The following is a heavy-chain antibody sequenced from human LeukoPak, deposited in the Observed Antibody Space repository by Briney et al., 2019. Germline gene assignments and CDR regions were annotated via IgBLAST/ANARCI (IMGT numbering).Heavy chain of an antibody. Sequence: GRSLRLSCAASGFTFDDYATHWVRQAPGKGLEWVSGISWNSGSIGYADSVKGRFTISRDNAKNSLYLQMNSLRAEDTALYYCAKDRYYYDSSGNFDYWGQGTLVTVSS. V-gene: IGHV3-9*01. D-gene: IGHD3-22*01. CDR1: GFTFDDYA. CDR3: AKDRYYYDSSGNFDY. CDR2: ISWNSGSI. J-gene: IGHJ4*02.